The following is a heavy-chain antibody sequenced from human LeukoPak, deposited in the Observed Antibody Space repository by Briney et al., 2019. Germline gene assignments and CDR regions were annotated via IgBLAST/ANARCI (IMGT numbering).Heavy chain of an antibody. V-gene: IGHV1-69*01. CDR1: GGTFSSYA. D-gene: IGHD6-13*01. CDR2: IIPIFGTA. J-gene: IGHJ4*02. CDR3: ARLQQLPSGY. Sequence: SVKVSCKASGGTFSSYAISWVRQAPGQGLEWMGGIIPIFGTADYAQKFQGRVTITADESTSTAHMELSSLRSEDTAVYYCARLQQLPSGYWGQGTLVTVSS.